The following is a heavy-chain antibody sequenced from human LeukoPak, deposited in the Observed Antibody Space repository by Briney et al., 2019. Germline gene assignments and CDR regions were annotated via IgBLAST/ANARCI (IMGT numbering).Heavy chain of an antibody. CDR1: GGSVSSYY. J-gene: IGHJ4*02. CDR2: IYYSGST. D-gene: IGHD6-13*01. V-gene: IGHV4-59*02. Sequence: KPSETLSLTCTVSGGSVSSYYWNWIRQPPGKGLEWIGYIYYSGSTNYNPSLKSRVTISIDTSKNQFSLHLSSVTAADTAVYYCARSAFLVTAPGLYYFDYWGQGTLVAVSS. CDR3: ARSAFLVTAPGLYYFDY.